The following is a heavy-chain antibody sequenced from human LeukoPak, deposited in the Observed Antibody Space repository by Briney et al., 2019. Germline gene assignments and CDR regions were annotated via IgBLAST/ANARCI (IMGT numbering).Heavy chain of an antibody. CDR2: INHSGGT. Sequence: SETLSLTCAVYGGSFSGYSWNWIRQPPVKGLEWIGEINHSGGTNYNPSLKSRVTISVGTSKRQFSLKLSSVTAADTAVYYCARGVDYYGVWGQGTLVTVSS. D-gene: IGHD3-10*01. CDR1: GGSFSGYS. J-gene: IGHJ4*02. CDR3: ARGVDYYGV. V-gene: IGHV4-34*01.